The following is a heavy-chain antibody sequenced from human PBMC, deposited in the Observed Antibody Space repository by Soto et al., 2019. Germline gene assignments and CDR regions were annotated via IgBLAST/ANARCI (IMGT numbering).Heavy chain of an antibody. Sequence: GGSLRLSCAASGFTFSSYEMNWVRQAPGKGLEWVSYISSSGSTIYYADSVKGRFTISRDNAKNSLYLQMNSLRAEDTAVYYCAREATTAFYYYYGMGVWGQGTTVTVSS. CDR1: GFTFSSYE. CDR3: AREATTAFYYYYGMGV. V-gene: IGHV3-48*03. CDR2: ISSSGSTI. J-gene: IGHJ6*02. D-gene: IGHD4-4*01.